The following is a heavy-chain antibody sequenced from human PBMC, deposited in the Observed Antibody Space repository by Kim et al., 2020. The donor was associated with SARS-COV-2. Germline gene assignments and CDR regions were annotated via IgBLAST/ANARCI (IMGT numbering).Heavy chain of an antibody. CDR2: IKQDGNQQ. CDR3: SRDGDLYSSGKDAFDI. V-gene: IGHV3-7*01. CDR1: GFTFSSYW. D-gene: IGHD6-19*01. J-gene: IGHJ3*02. Sequence: GGSLRLSCAASGFTFSSYWMTWVRQAPGKGLEWVANIKQDGNQQYYVDSVTGRFTISRDNAKNSLYLQMNSLRAEDTAVYYCSRDGDLYSSGKDAFDIWGKGTMVTVSS.